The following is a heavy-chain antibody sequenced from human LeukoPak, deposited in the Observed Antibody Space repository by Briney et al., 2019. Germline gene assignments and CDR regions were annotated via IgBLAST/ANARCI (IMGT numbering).Heavy chain of an antibody. CDR2: ISDIGSI. J-gene: IGHJ4*02. D-gene: IGHD3-22*01. CDR1: GGSISSYY. V-gene: IGHV4-59*12. CDR3: ARGLGGYDSSGYTNFFDY. Sequence: PSETLSLTCTVSGGSISSYYWSWIRQPPGKGLEWIAYISDIGSINYNPSLKSRVTISLDTSKNQFSLKLSSVTAADTAVYYCARGLGGYDSSGYTNFFDYWGQGTLVTVSS.